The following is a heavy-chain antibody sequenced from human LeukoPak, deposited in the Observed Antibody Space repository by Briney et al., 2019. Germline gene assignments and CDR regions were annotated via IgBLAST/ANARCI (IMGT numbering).Heavy chain of an antibody. CDR1: VFSFTNYW. D-gene: IGHD2-15*01. Sequence: GESLKISCKASVFSFTNYWIAWVRQTPGQGLEWMGSIYPGDSDTRYNPSFQGQVTISADKSIKTAYLQWNTLKASDTAIYYCARRGGGSSGGFYFDYWGQGSLVTVSS. CDR2: IYPGDSDT. CDR3: ARRGGGSSGGFYFDY. J-gene: IGHJ4*02. V-gene: IGHV5-51*01.